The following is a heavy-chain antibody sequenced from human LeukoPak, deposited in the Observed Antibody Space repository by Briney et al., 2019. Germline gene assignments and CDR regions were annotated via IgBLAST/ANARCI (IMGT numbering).Heavy chain of an antibody. CDR1: GFTFSSYA. D-gene: IGHD3-22*01. J-gene: IGHJ4*02. CDR2: ISSNGGTI. CDR3: VKGSEAYCDSKSDY. Sequence: TGGSLRLSCSASGFTFSSYAMHWVRQAPGNGLEYVSAISSNGGTIYYADSAKGRFTISRDNSKNMLYLQMSSLRVEDTAVYYCVKGSEAYCDSKSDYWGQGTLVTVSS. V-gene: IGHV3-64D*09.